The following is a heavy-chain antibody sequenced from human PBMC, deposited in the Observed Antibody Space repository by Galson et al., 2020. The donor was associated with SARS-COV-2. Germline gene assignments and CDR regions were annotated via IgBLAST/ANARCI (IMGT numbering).Heavy chain of an antibody. CDR1: GLTFRDYY. V-gene: IGHV3-11*01. Sequence: TGGSLRLSCAASGLTFRDYYMTWIRQAPGKGLEWISYISGSTITTYYADSVKGRFTISRDNAENLLYLQMNSLRAEDTAVYYCARGTRRIMDVWGQGTTVTVSS. D-gene: IGHD2-2*01. J-gene: IGHJ6*02. CDR2: ISGSTITT. CDR3: ARGTRRIMDV.